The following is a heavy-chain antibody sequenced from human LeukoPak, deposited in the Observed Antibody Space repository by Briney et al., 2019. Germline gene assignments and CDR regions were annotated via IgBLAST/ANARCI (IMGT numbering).Heavy chain of an antibody. V-gene: IGHV3-23*01. J-gene: IGHJ4*02. CDR2: ISGSGGST. D-gene: IGHD6-19*01. Sequence: GGSLRLSCAASGFTVSSNYMSWVRQAPGKGLEWVSAISGSGGSTYYADSVKGRFTISRDNSKNTLYLQMNSLRAEDTAVYYCAKDPRWLAYFDYWGQGTLVTVSS. CDR1: GFTVSSNY. CDR3: AKDPRWLAYFDY.